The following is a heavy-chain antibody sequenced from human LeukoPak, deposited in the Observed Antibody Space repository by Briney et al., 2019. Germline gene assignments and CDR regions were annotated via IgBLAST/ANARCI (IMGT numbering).Heavy chain of an antibody. CDR2: ITWDGGST. Sequence: GGSLRLSCAASGFIFDDYAMHWVRQAPGKGLEWVSLITWDGGSTYYADSVKGRFTISRDNSKNSLYLQMNSLRAEDTALYYCAETYSSAWGELGYWGQATLVTVSS. CDR1: GFIFDDYA. D-gene: IGHD6-25*01. J-gene: IGHJ4*02. CDR3: AETYSSAWGELGY. V-gene: IGHV3-43D*03.